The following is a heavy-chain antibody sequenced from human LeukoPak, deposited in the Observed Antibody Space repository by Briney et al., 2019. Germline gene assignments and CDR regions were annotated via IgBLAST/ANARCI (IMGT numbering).Heavy chain of an antibody. V-gene: IGHV4-39*07. CDR3: ARSGATGYYFDY. J-gene: IGHJ4*02. CDR1: GGSISNANYY. CDR2: IYYSGST. Sequence: SETLSLTCTVSGGSISNANYYWGWIRQPPGKGLEWIGSIYYSGSTYYNPSLKSRVTISLDTSKNQFSLKLNSVTAADTAVYYCARSGATGYYFDYWGQGALVSVSS. D-gene: IGHD3-9*01.